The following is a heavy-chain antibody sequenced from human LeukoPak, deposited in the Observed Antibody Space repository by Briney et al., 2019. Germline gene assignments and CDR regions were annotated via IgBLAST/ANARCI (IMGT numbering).Heavy chain of an antibody. Sequence: ASVKVSCKASGYTFTGYYIHWVRQAPGQGLEWMGWINPNSGGTNYAQKFQGRVTMTRDTSISTAYMELSRLRSEDTAVYYCARVLGYSSGWYVNRIDYWGQGTLVTVSS. D-gene: IGHD6-19*01. V-gene: IGHV1-2*02. CDR2: INPNSGGT. CDR3: ARVLGYSSGWYVNRIDY. J-gene: IGHJ4*02. CDR1: GYTFTGYY.